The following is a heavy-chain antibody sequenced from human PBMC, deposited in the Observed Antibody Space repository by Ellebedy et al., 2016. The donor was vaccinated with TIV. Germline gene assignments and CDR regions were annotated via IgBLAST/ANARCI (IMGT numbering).Heavy chain of an antibody. CDR3: ARDPPGEDYDFWSGYYTDAFDI. J-gene: IGHJ3*02. V-gene: IGHV3-30*03. CDR1: GFTFSSYS. D-gene: IGHD3-3*01. CDR2: ISYDGSNK. Sequence: GESLKISCAASGFTFSSYSMNWVRQAPGKGLEWVAVISYDGSNKYYADSVKGRFTISRDNSKNTLYLQMNSLRAEDTAVYYCARDPPGEDYDFWSGYYTDAFDIWGQGTMVTVSS.